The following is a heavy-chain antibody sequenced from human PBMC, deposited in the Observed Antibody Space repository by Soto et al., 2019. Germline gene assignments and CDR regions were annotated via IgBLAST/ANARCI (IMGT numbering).Heavy chain of an antibody. V-gene: IGHV3-30*04. J-gene: IGHJ4*02. CDR1: GFTFSSYA. Sequence: QVQLVESGGGVVQPGRSLRLSCAASGFTFSSYAMHWVRQAPGKGLEWVAVIAYDGRNKYYADSVKCRFTISRDNSKNSLYLQMNSLRIEDTAVYYCARELERVFDYWGQGTLVTVSS. D-gene: IGHD1-1*01. CDR3: ARELERVFDY. CDR2: IAYDGRNK.